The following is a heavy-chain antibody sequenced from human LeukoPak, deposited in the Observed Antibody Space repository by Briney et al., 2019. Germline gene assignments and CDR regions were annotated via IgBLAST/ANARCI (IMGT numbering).Heavy chain of an antibody. CDR2: IKQDGSEK. V-gene: IGHV3-7*01. D-gene: IGHD3-10*01. J-gene: IGHJ4*02. Sequence: GSLRLSCAASGFTLSSYWMSWVRQAPGKGLEWVANIKQDGSEKYYVDSVKGRFTISRDNAKNSLYLQMNSLRAEDTAVYYCARDRGSGSYSLGVFDYWGQGTLVTVSS. CDR3: ARDRGSGSYSLGVFDY. CDR1: GFTLSSYW.